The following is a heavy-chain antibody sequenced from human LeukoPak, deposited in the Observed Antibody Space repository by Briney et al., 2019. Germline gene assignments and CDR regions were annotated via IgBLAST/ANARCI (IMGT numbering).Heavy chain of an antibody. D-gene: IGHD4-23*01. V-gene: IGHV3-43D*04. Sequence: GGSLRLSCAASGFTFDDYAMCWVRQAPGKGLEWVSLISGDGGTTHYADSVKGRFTISRDNSKNSLYLEMNSLRAEDTALYYCAKGSHRNYGGYYLDFWGQGTQVTVSS. CDR1: GFTFDDYA. CDR3: AKGSHRNYGGYYLDF. J-gene: IGHJ4*02. CDR2: ISGDGGTT.